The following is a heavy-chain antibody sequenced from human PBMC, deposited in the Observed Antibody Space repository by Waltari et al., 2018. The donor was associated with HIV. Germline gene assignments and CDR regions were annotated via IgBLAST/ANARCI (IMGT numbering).Heavy chain of an antibody. Sequence: QVQLVQSGAEVKKPGASVKVSCKASGYTFTGYYIHWVRQAPGQGLEWMGCINPNSGSTNYAQKFQGRVTMTRDTSTSTSYMELNRLRSDDTAVYYCARGIRLVWGQGTLVTVSS. CDR3: ARGIRLV. J-gene: IGHJ4*02. CDR2: INPNSGST. V-gene: IGHV1-2*02. CDR1: GYTFTGYY. D-gene: IGHD1-20*01.